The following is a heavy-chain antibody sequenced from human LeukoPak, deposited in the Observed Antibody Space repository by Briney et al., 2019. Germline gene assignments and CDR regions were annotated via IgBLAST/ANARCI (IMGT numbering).Heavy chain of an antibody. J-gene: IGHJ4*02. V-gene: IGHV4-4*07. CDR3: ARESYDDGDPIYFDY. CDR2: IYVSGST. Sequence: PSETLSLTCTVSGGSISSYYWSWIRQPAGKGLEWIGRIYVSGSTNYNPSLKRRVTMSVDRSKNQFSLKLTSVTAADTAVYFCARESYDDGDPIYFDYWGQGALVTVSS. CDR1: GGSISSYY. D-gene: IGHD4-17*01.